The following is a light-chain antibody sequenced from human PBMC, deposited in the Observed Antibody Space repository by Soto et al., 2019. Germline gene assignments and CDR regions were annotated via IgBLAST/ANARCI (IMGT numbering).Light chain of an antibody. CDR1: SSNIGSNY. CDR2: RNN. J-gene: IGLJ1*01. CDR3: AAWDDSLSGFYV. V-gene: IGLV1-47*01. Sequence: QSVLTQPPSASGTPGQRVTISCSGSSSNIGSNYVYWYQQLPGAAPKLLIYRNNQRPSGVPDRFSGSKSGTSASLAISGLRSDDEADYYCAAWDDSLSGFYVFGTGTKVTV.